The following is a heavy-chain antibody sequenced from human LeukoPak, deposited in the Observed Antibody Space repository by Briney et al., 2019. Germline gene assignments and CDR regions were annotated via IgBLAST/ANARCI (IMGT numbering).Heavy chain of an antibody. Sequence: GGSLRLSCAASGFTFSSYSMNWVRQAPGKGLEWVSSISSSSSYIYYADSVKGRFTISRDNAKNSLSLQMNSLRAEDTAVYYCARAFGIAATRLDYWGQGTLVTVSS. J-gene: IGHJ4*02. D-gene: IGHD6-13*01. CDR3: ARAFGIAATRLDY. CDR2: ISSSSSYI. V-gene: IGHV3-21*01. CDR1: GFTFSSYS.